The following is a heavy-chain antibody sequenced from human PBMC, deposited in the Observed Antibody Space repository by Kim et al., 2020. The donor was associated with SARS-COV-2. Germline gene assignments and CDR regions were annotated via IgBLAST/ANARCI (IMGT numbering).Heavy chain of an antibody. CDR3: AKAPYYYGSGTAPFDY. V-gene: IGHV3-9*01. D-gene: IGHD3-10*01. Sequence: SVKGRFTISRDNAKNSLYLQMNSLRAEDTALYYCAKAPYYYGSGTAPFDYWGQGTLVTVSS. J-gene: IGHJ4*02.